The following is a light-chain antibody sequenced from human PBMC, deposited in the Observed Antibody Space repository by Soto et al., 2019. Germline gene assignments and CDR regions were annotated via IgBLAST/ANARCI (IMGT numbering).Light chain of an antibody. V-gene: IGLV2-18*02. J-gene: IGLJ1*01. Sequence: QSALTQPPSVSGSPGQSGTISCTGTSSDVGSYNRVSWYQQPPGTAPKLMIYEVSNRPSGVPDRFSGSKSGNTASLTIPGLQAEDEADYYCSSFTSSSTYVFGTGTKVPVL. CDR1: SSDVGSYNR. CDR3: SSFTSSSTYV. CDR2: EVS.